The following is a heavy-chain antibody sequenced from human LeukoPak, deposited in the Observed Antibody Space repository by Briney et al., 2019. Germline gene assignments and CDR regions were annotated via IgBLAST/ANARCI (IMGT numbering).Heavy chain of an antibody. D-gene: IGHD3-22*01. Sequence: GGSLRLSCAASGFTFSSNYMSWVRQAPGKGLEWVSVIYSGGTTYYADSVTGRFTISRDISKNMLYLQMGSLRVEDTAVYYCARMLISSGYYVDSWGQGTLVTVSS. V-gene: IGHV3-53*01. J-gene: IGHJ4*02. CDR1: GFTFSSNY. CDR3: ARMLISSGYYVDS. CDR2: IYSGGTT.